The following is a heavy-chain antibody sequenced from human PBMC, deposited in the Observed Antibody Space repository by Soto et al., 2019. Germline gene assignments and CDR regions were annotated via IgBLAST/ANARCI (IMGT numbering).Heavy chain of an antibody. CDR3: ARVQIAAAGTD. Sequence: QVQLVQSGAEVKKPGSSVKVSCKASGGTFSSYTISCVRQAPGQGLEWMGRIIPILGIANYAQKFQGRVTITAEKSTSPAYMELSSLRSEDTAVYYCARVQIAAAGTDWGEGTLVTVSS. V-gene: IGHV1-69*02. CDR2: IIPILGIA. J-gene: IGHJ4*02. D-gene: IGHD6-13*01. CDR1: GGTFSSYT.